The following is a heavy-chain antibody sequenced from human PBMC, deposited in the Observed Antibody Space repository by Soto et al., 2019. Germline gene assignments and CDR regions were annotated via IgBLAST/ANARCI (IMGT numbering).Heavy chain of an antibody. CDR3: ASRDYDILTGNFDY. D-gene: IGHD3-9*01. Sequence: ASVKVSCKASGGTFSSYAISWVRQAPGQGLEWMGGIIPIFGTANYAQKFQGRVTITADESTSTAYMELSSLRSEDTAVYYCASRDYDILTGNFDYWGQGTLVTVSS. CDR2: IIPIFGTA. V-gene: IGHV1-69*13. J-gene: IGHJ4*02. CDR1: GGTFSSYA.